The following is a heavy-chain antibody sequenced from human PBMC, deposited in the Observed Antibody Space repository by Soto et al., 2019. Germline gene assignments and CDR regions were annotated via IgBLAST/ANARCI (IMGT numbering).Heavy chain of an antibody. CDR3: VKGGWLDF. V-gene: IGHV3-23*01. CDR2: ISTDSSRA. J-gene: IGHJ5*01. D-gene: IGHD3-16*01. Sequence: EVQLLESGGGLVQPGGSLRLSCAASGFTFNTFEMSWVRQAPGRGLEWVSFISTDSSRAYYADAVKGRFTISRDNSKHSLYLHMTGLTAAGSAVYACVKGGWLDFWGQGTLVTVSS. CDR1: GFTFNTFE.